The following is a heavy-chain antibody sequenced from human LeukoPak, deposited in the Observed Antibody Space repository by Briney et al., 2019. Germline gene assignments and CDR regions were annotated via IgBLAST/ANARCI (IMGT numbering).Heavy chain of an antibody. D-gene: IGHD4-17*01. J-gene: IGHJ5*02. CDR1: GGSISSSSYY. CDR3: ARQLVDYGDSKGFDP. Sequence: SETLSLTCTVSGGSISSSSYYWGWIRQPPGKGLEWIGEINQSGSTNYNPSLKSRVSISLDTSKNQFSLKLTSVTAADTAVYYCARQLVDYGDSKGFDPWGQGTLVTVSS. CDR2: INQSGST. V-gene: IGHV4-39*01.